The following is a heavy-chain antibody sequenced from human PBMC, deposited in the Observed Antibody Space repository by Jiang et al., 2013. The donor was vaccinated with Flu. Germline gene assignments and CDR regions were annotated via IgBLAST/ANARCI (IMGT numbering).Heavy chain of an antibody. J-gene: IGHJ3*02. V-gene: IGHV1-2*04. CDR3: ARGRDVEMATITAFDI. CDR2: INPNSGGT. Sequence: QLVESGAEVKKPGASVKVSCKASGYTFTGYYMHWVRQAPGQGLEWMGWINPNSGGTNYAQKFQGWVTMTRDTSISTAYMELSRLRSDDTAVYYCARGRDVEMATITAFDIWGQGTMVTVSS. D-gene: IGHD5-24*01. CDR1: GYTFTGYY.